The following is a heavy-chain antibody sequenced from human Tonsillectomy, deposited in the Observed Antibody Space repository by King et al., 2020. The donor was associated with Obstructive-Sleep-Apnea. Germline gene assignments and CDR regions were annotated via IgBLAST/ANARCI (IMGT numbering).Heavy chain of an antibody. Sequence: LQLQESGPGLVKPSETLSLTCTVSGYSISSGYYWGWIRQPPGKGLEWIGSIYHSGSTYYNPSLKSRVTISVDTSKNQFSLKLSSVTAADTDVYYCARVFEMAFVFGIDPWGQGTLVTVSS. CDR2: IYHSGST. J-gene: IGHJ5*02. V-gene: IGHV4-38-2*02. CDR1: GYSISSGYY. D-gene: IGHD5-24*01. CDR3: ARVFEMAFVFGIDP.